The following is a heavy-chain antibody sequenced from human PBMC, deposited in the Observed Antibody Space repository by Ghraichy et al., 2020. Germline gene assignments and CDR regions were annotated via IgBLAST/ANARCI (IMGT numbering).Heavy chain of an antibody. CDR1: GFTFSSYA. J-gene: IGHJ4*02. Sequence: GGSLRLSCSASGFTFSSYAMNWVRQAPGKGLEYVSAISSNGGSTYYADSVKGRFTISRDNSKNTLYLQMSSLRAEDTAVYYCVRGGCSGDSCFPIAYWGQGTLVTVSS. CDR3: VRGGCSGDSCFPIAY. V-gene: IGHV3-64D*06. D-gene: IGHD2-15*01. CDR2: ISSNGGST.